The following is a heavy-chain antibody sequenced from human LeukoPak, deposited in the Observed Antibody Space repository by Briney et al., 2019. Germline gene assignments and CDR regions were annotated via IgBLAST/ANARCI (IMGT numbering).Heavy chain of an antibody. CDR2: IYPGDSDT. J-gene: IGHJ5*02. D-gene: IGHD1-1*01. V-gene: IGHV5-51*01. CDR3: ARQVTTSSFDP. CDR1: GYSFTSYW. Sequence: GESLKISCKGSGYSFTSYWIGWVRQMPGKGLEWMGIIYPGDSDTRYSPSFQGLVTISVDKSISTVYLQWSSLKASDTAMYYCARQVTTSSFDPWGQGTLVTVSS.